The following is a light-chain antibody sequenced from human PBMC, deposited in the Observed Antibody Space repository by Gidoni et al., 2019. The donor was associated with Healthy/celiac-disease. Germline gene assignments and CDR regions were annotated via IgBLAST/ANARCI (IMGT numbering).Light chain of an antibody. Sequence: DIQMTQSPSSLSASVGDRVTISCRASQSIATHLIWYQQRPGKAQKVLIYAASSLHSGVPSRFSASGSVTDFALTISSLLPEDFATYYCQQSYTTPYTFGQGTELQIK. CDR3: QQSYTTPYT. J-gene: IGKJ2*01. CDR1: QSIATH. V-gene: IGKV1-39*01. CDR2: AAS.